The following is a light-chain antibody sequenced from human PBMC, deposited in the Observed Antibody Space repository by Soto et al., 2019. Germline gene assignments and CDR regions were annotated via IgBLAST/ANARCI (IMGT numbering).Light chain of an antibody. CDR2: GAS. CDR3: QQYGNSPYT. J-gene: IGKJ2*01. Sequence: RVLTQSPGTLSLSPGERATLSCRASQSVSSNLLAWYQHKTGRAPRLLIYGASNRPAGIPDKFSGSGSGTDFTLTISSLEPEDFAVYYCQQYGNSPYTFGQGTKLEIK. CDR1: QSVSSNL. V-gene: IGKV3-20*01.